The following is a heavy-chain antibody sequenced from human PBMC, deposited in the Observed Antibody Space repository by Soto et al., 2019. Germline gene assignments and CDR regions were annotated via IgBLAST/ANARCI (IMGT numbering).Heavy chain of an antibody. D-gene: IGHD5-12*01. CDR2: ISSYNGDT. J-gene: IGHJ6*02. CDR3: AREGVAPYYYSGMDV. CDR1: GYTFTRSG. V-gene: IGHV1-18*01. Sequence: QVQLVQSGAEVKKPGASVKVSCKASGYTFTRSGISWVRQAPGQGPEWMGWISSYNGDTNYAQTFQGRVTMTTDTYTSTAYMELRSLRSDDTAVYYCAREGVAPYYYSGMDVWGQGTPVTVSS.